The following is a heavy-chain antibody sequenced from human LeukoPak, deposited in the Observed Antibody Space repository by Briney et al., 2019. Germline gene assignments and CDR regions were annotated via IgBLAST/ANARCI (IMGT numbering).Heavy chain of an antibody. CDR1: GGSISSSSYY. D-gene: IGHD5-18*01. Sequence: PSETLSLTCTVSGGSISSSSYYWGWIRQPPGKGLEWIGSIYYSGSTCYNPSLKSRVTISVDTSKNQFSLKLSSVTAADTAVYYCARVADGKGYPFDYWGQGTLVTVSS. J-gene: IGHJ4*02. CDR2: IYYSGST. CDR3: ARVADGKGYPFDY. V-gene: IGHV4-39*07.